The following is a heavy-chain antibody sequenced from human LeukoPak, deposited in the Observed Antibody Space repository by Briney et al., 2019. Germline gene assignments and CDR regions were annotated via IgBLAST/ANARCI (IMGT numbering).Heavy chain of an antibody. J-gene: IGHJ4*02. CDR2: ISWNSGSI. CDR1: GFTFDDYA. CDR3: AKAGSGWYPVYYFDY. V-gene: IGHV3-9*01. Sequence: PGRSLRLSCAASGFTFDDYAMHWVRQAPGKGLEWVSGISWNSGSIGYADSVKGRFTISRDNAKNSLYLQMNSLRAEDTALHYCAKAGSGWYPVYYFDYWGQGTLVTVSS. D-gene: IGHD6-19*01.